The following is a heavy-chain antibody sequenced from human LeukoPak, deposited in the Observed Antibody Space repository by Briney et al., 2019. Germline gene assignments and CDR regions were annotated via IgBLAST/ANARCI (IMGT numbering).Heavy chain of an antibody. CDR3: ARSGYCSSTSCYQSHNWFDP. V-gene: IGHV1-69*01. J-gene: IGHJ5*02. Sequence: GASVKVSCKASGGTFSSYAISWVRQAPGQGLEWMGGIIPIFGTANYAQKFQGRVTITADESTSTAYMELSSLRSEDTAVYYCARSGYCSSTSCYQSHNWFDPWGQGTLVTVSS. CDR2: IIPIFGTA. D-gene: IGHD2-2*03. CDR1: GGTFSSYA.